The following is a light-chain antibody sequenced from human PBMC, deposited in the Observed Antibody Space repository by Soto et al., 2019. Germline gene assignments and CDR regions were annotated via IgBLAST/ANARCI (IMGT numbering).Light chain of an antibody. Sequence: QPVLTQPPSASGTPGQRGTISCSGSSSNIGSNYVYWYQQLPGTAPKLLIYRNNQRPSGVPDRFSGSKSGTSASLAISGLRSEDEADYYCAAWDDSLSGVVFGGGTKLTFL. CDR2: RNN. CDR1: SSNIGSNY. J-gene: IGLJ2*01. CDR3: AAWDDSLSGVV. V-gene: IGLV1-47*01.